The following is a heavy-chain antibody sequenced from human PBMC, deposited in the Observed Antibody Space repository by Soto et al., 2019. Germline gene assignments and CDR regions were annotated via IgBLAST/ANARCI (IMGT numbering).Heavy chain of an antibody. CDR2: ISYDGSNK. CDR3: AKEGGDYGDYYGMDV. V-gene: IGHV3-30*18. Sequence: QVQLVESGGGVVQPGRSLRLSCAASGFTFSSYGMHWVRQAPGKGLEWVAVISYDGSNKYYADSVKGRFTISRDNSKNTLYLQMNSLRAEDTDVYYCAKEGGDYGDYYGMDVWGQGTTVTVSS. CDR1: GFTFSSYG. J-gene: IGHJ6*02. D-gene: IGHD4-17*01.